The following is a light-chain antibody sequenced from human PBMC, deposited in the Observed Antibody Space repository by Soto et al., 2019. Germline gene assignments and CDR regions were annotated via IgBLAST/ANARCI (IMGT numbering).Light chain of an antibody. CDR2: AAS. CDR3: LQDYTYPWT. V-gene: IGKV1-6*01. J-gene: IGKJ1*01. CDR1: QSISSY. Sequence: IQMTQSPSSLSASVGDRFTITCRASQSISSYLNWYQQKPGKAPNLLIYAASSLRSGVPSRFSGSGSGTHFTLTINSLQAEDSATYFCLQDYTYPWTFGQGTKVDIK.